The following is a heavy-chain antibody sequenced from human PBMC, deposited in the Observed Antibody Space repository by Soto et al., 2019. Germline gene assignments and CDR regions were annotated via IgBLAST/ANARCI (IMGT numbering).Heavy chain of an antibody. V-gene: IGHV3-23*01. CDR3: ARGSYDFWSGYLSYYYYGMDV. J-gene: IGHJ6*02. D-gene: IGHD3-3*01. CDR2: ISGSGGST. Sequence: GSLRLSCAASGFTFSSYAMSWVRQAPGKGLEWVSAISGSGGSTYYADSVKGRFTISRDNSKNTLYLQMNSLRAEDTAVYYCARGSYDFWSGYLSYYYYGMDVWGQGTTVTVSS. CDR1: GFTFSSYA.